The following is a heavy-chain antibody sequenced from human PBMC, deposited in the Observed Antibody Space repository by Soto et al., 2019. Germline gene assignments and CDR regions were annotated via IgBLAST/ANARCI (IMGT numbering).Heavy chain of an antibody. Sequence: PSETLSLTCTVSGGSISSYYWSWIRQPPGKGLEWIGYIYYSGSTNYNPPLKSRVTISVDTSKNQFSLKLSSVTAADTAVYYCARGVSDNGYSSSWYYFDYWGQGTLVTVSS. V-gene: IGHV4-59*01. CDR1: GGSISSYY. D-gene: IGHD6-13*01. CDR3: ARGVSDNGYSSSWYYFDY. CDR2: IYYSGST. J-gene: IGHJ4*02.